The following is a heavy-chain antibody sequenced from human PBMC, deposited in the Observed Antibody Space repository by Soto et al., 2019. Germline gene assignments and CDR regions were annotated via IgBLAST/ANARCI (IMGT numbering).Heavy chain of an antibody. CDR2: IYYNGNT. CDR1: GGCVRRGDDC. V-gene: IGHV4-31*03. D-gene: IGHD3-3*02. CDR3: EGDVESSHFLGHPHYFDY. J-gene: IGHJ4*02. Sequence: TLSLTCTVSGGCVRRGDDCGGWIGQLPGKGLAWIAYIYYNGNTYYTPSLKSRATISLDTSRNQFFLKLNSVTAEDTAVYYCEGDVESSHFLGHPHYFDYWGQGSLVIVS.